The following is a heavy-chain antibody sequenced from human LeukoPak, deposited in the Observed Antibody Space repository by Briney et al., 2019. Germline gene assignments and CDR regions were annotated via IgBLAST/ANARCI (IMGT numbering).Heavy chain of an antibody. CDR2: IYTSGST. J-gene: IGHJ6*03. D-gene: IGHD5-18*01. V-gene: IGHV4-4*07. CDR3: AKTTEGGYTYNYFYYYSMDV. CDR1: GGSISSYY. Sequence: SETLSLTCTVSGGSISSYYWSWIRQPAGKGLEWIGRIYTSGSTNYNPSLKSRVTMSVDTSKNQFSLKLSSVTAADTAVYYCAKTTEGGYTYNYFYYYSMDVWGKGTTVTISS.